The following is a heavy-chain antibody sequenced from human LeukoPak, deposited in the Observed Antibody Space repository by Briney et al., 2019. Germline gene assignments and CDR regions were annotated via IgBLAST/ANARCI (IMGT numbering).Heavy chain of an antibody. CDR2: ISSTSAYI. CDR1: GFALKSYS. V-gene: IGHV3-21*01. J-gene: IGHJ5*01. Sequence: GGSLRLSCGGSGFALKSYSLTWVRQAPGKGLEWVSSISSTSAYIHYADSVKGRFTISRDNVDNAVYLEMNGLRAEDTATYYCARVAVSGPTGWFDSWGQGTLVTVSS. D-gene: IGHD2-8*02. CDR3: ARVAVSGPTGWFDS.